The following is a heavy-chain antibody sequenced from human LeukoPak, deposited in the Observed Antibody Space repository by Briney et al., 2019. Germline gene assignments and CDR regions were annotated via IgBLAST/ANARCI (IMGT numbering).Heavy chain of an antibody. CDR1: GYTFTSYY. V-gene: IGHV1-46*01. CDR3: ASTPYGDYGFWFDP. D-gene: IGHD4-17*01. CDR2: INPSGGST. Sequence: GASVKVSCKASGYTFTSYYMHWVRQAPGQGLEWMGIINPSGGSTSYAQKFQGRVTRARDTSTSTVYMELSSLRSEDTAVYYCASTPYGDYGFWFDPWGQGTLVTVSS. J-gene: IGHJ5*02.